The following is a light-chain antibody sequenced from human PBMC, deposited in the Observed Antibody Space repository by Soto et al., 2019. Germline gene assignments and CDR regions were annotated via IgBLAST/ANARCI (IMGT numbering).Light chain of an antibody. CDR2: DVS. CDR1: KSDIGGFDS. CDR3: ASYTTTGTVL. V-gene: IGLV2-14*03. Sequence: QSVLTQPASVSGSPGQSITISCTRTKSDIGGFDSVSWFQQHPGEAPKLMIYDVSNRPSGISNRFSGSKFDNTASLTISGLQAEDEADYYCASYTTTGTVLFGAGTKLTVL. J-gene: IGLJ3*02.